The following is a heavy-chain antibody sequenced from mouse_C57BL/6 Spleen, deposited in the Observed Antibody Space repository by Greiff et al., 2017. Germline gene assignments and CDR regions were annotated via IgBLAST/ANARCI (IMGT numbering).Heavy chain of an antibody. CDR2: IDPETGGT. J-gene: IGHJ2*01. Sequence: VKVVESGAELVRPGASVTLSCKASGYTFTDYEMHWVKQTPVHGLEWIGAIDPETGGTAYNQKFKGKAILTADKSSSPAYMELRSLTSEDSAVYYCTINWAYYFDYWGQGTTLTVSS. D-gene: IGHD4-1*02. CDR1: GYTFTDYE. CDR3: TINWAYYFDY. V-gene: IGHV1-15*01.